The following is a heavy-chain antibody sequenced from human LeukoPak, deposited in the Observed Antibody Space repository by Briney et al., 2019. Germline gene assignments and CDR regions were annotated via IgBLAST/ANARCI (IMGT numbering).Heavy chain of an antibody. CDR2: TYYRSKWYY. CDR3: ARDPSDDQGLDY. Sequence: SQTLSLTCAISGDSVSSNTAAWYWIRQSPSRGLEWLGRTYYRSKWYYEYAVSVRSRITINADTSKNQFSLRLNSVTPEDTAVYYCARDPSDDQGLDYWGQGTLVTVSS. J-gene: IGHJ4*02. D-gene: IGHD3-16*01. V-gene: IGHV6-1*01. CDR1: GDSVSSNTAA.